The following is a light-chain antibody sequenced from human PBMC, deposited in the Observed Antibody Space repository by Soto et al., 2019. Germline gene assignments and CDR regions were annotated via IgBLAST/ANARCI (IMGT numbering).Light chain of an antibody. CDR1: QSVKNDY. V-gene: IGKV3D-20*02. CDR2: GAS. CDR3: QHRSNWPLT. Sequence: ETVLTQSPGTLSLSPGERATLSCRASQSVKNDYLAWYQQRPGLAPRLLIFGASGRATGIPDRFSGSGSGTDFTLTISRLEPEDFAVYYCQHRSNWPLTFGGGTKVEIK. J-gene: IGKJ4*01.